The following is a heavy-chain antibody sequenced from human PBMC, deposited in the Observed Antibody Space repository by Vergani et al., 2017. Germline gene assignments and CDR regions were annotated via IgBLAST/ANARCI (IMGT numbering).Heavy chain of an antibody. Sequence: QVRLQESGPGLVKPSETLSLTCHVFGVSVTDYNCNWIRQAPGKGLEWIGSLSTTGGATHASHNPSLKSRVSISVDTSKSQFSLKLSSVTAADTAVYYCARDYDFWSGPRLPYYWGQGTLVTVSS. V-gene: IGHV4-4*08. CDR3: ARDYDFWSGPRLPYY. D-gene: IGHD3-3*01. CDR1: GVSVTDYN. CDR2: LSTTGGA. J-gene: IGHJ4*02.